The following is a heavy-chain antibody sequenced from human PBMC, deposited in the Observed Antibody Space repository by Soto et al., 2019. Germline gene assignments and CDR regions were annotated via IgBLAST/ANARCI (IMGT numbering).Heavy chain of an antibody. Sequence: QVELVESGGGLVKPGGSLRLSCAASGLSFSDYYMSWIRQAPGKGLEWITCITSSSSTIYYADSVKGRFTISRNDVKNSLYLHLDSLRAEDTAVYCCGTVFRSSNCNYWGQGSLVTVSS. CDR3: GTVFRSSNCNY. CDR2: ITSSSSTI. D-gene: IGHD1-1*01. J-gene: IGHJ4*02. CDR1: GLSFSDYY. V-gene: IGHV3-11*01.